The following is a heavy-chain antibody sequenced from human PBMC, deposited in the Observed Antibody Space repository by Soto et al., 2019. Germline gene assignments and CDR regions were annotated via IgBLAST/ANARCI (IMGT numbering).Heavy chain of an antibody. J-gene: IGHJ6*02. D-gene: IGHD3-9*01. CDR3: ARDSMTGLANGMDV. V-gene: IGHV3-11*01. CDR2: ISSSGSAI. Sequence: QVQLVESGGGLVKPGGSLRLSCEASGFTFSDYYMSWIRKAPGKGLEWVSYISSSGSAIYYADSVKGRFTISRDTAKNSLYLQRNSLRDEDTAVYYCARDSMTGLANGMDVWGQGTTVTVSS. CDR1: GFTFSDYY.